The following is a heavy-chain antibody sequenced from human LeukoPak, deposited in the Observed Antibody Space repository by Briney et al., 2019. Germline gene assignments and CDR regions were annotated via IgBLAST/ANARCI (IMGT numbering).Heavy chain of an antibody. CDR1: GGSISRGGYY. CDR3: ARPLMATKEIDY. D-gene: IGHD5-24*01. CDR2: IKYSGNT. V-gene: IGHV4-39*01. J-gene: IGHJ4*02. Sequence: SETLSLTCTVSGGSISRGGYYWHWIRQHPGKGLEWIGYIKYSGNTYYNPSLKSRVTISVDTSKNQFSLKLSSVTAADTAVYYCARPLMATKEIDYWGQGTLVTVSS.